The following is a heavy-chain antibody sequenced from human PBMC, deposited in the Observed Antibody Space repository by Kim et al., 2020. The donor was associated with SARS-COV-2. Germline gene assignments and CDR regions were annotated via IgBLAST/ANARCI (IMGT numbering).Heavy chain of an antibody. J-gene: IGHJ4*02. V-gene: IGHV1-69*13. CDR3: ATGYYDSSGYLFDY. Sequence: ASVKVSCKASGGTFSSYAISWVRQAPGQGLEWMGGIIPIFGTANYAQKFQGRVTITADESTSTAYMELSSLRSEDTAVYYCATGYYDSSGYLFDYWGQGTLVTVSS. D-gene: IGHD3-22*01. CDR2: IIPIFGTA. CDR1: GGTFSSYA.